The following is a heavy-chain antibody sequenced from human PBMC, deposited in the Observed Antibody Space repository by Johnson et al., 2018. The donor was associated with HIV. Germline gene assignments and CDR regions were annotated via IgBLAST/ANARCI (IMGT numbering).Heavy chain of an antibody. Sequence: QVQLVESGGGVVQSGRSLRLSCAASGFTFSSYAMHWVRQAPGKGLEWVAVISYDGSNKYYADSVKGRFTISRDNSKNTLYLQMNSLRAEDTAVYYCARDKANWGPSRDVGAFDIWGQGTMVTVSS. V-gene: IGHV3-30*04. D-gene: IGHD7-27*01. CDR1: GFTFSSYA. CDR2: ISYDGSNK. J-gene: IGHJ3*02. CDR3: ARDKANWGPSRDVGAFDI.